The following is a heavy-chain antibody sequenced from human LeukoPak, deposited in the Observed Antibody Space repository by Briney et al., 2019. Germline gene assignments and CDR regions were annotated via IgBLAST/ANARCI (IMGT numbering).Heavy chain of an antibody. D-gene: IGHD2-15*01. CDR3: ARDNDVHCSGGSCTNFDY. CDR2: ISSSSSYI. Sequence: GGSLRLSCAASGFTFSSYSMNWVRQAPGKGLEWVSSISSSSSYIYYSDSVKGRFTISRDNAKKPLYLQMNSLRAEDTAIYYCARDNDVHCSGGSCTNFDYWGQGTLVTVSS. J-gene: IGHJ4*02. V-gene: IGHV3-21*01. CDR1: GFTFSSYS.